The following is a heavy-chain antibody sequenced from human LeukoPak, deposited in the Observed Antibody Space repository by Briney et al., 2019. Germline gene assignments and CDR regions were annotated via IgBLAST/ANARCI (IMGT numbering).Heavy chain of an antibody. Sequence: PSETLSLTCAVSGGSISSGDYYWSWIRQPPGKGLEWIGYIYHSGNTYYNPSLKSRLTISVDTPRNQFSLKLRSVTAADTAVYYCARGGTRITIVGVVINDFDYWGQGTLVTVSS. V-gene: IGHV4-30-4*08. CDR1: GGSISSGDYY. D-gene: IGHD3-3*01. CDR2: IYHSGNT. CDR3: ARGGTRITIVGVVINDFDY. J-gene: IGHJ4*02.